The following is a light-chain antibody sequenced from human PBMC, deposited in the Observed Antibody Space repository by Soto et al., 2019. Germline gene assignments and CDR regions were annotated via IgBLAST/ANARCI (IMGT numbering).Light chain of an antibody. CDR1: SSDVGGYKY. CDR2: DIR. Sequence: QSALTQPASVSGSPGQSNTISYTGTSSDVGGYKYVSWYQQHPGKAPKLMIYDIRNRPSGVSNRFSGSKSGNTASLTISGLQAEDEADYYCSSYTSSSTRVFGTGTKLTVL. J-gene: IGLJ1*01. V-gene: IGLV2-14*03. CDR3: SSYTSSSTRV.